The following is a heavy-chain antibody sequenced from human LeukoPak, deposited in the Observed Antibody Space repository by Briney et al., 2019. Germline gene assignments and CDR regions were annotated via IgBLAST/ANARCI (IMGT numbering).Heavy chain of an antibody. V-gene: IGHV1-2*02. CDR1: GYTFTGYY. Sequence: ASVKVSCKASGYTFTGYYMHWVRQAPGQGPEWMGWINPNSGGTNYAQKFQGRVTMTRGTSINTAYMELSRLRSDDTAVYYCARDSSHYGSGSYYNTYYFDYWGQGTLVTVPS. D-gene: IGHD3-10*01. CDR2: INPNSGGT. CDR3: ARDSSHYGSGSYYNTYYFDY. J-gene: IGHJ4*02.